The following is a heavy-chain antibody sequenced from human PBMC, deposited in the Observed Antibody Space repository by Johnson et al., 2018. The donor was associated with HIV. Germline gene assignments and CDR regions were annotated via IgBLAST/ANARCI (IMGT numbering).Heavy chain of an antibody. CDR3: AKAREYDSTGHDAFDF. Sequence: QVQLVESGGGVVQPGRSLRLSCAASGFTFSSYAMHWVRQAPGKGLEWVAVISYDGSNKYYADSVKGRFTISRDNSKNTLYLQMNSLRAEDTAVYYCAKAREYDSTGHDAFDFWGQGTMVTVSS. CDR2: ISYDGSNK. J-gene: IGHJ3*01. D-gene: IGHD3-22*01. CDR1: GFTFSSYA. V-gene: IGHV3-30*04.